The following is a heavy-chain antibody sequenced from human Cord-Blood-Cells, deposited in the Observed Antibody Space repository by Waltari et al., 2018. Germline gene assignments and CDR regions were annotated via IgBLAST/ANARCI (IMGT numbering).Heavy chain of an antibody. CDR1: SYG. CDR2: ISYDGSNK. CDR3: AKEVPAAWYCHY. V-gene: IGHV3-30*18. J-gene: IGHJ4*02. Sequence: SYGMHWVRQAPGKGLEWVAVISYDGSNKYYADSVKGRFTISRVNSKNTLSLQMSRLRAEDTAVYYCAKEVPAAWYCHYWGQGTLVTVSS. D-gene: IGHD2-2*01.